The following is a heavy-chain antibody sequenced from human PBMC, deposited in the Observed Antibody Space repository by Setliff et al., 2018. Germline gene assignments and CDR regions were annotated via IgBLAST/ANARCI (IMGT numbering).Heavy chain of an antibody. Sequence: ASETLSLTCTVSGGSISSGGYYWSWIRQPPGKGLEWIGSIYYSGSTYYNPSLKSRVTISVDTSKNQFSLKLSSVTAADTAVYYCARSKSSSGWLNWFDPWGQGTLVTVSS. CDR3: ARSKSSSGWLNWFDP. CDR2: IYYSGST. D-gene: IGHD6-19*01. CDR1: GGSISSGGYY. J-gene: IGHJ5*02. V-gene: IGHV4-39*07.